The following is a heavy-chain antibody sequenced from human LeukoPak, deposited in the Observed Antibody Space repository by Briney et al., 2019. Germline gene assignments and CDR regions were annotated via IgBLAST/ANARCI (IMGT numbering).Heavy chain of an antibody. J-gene: IGHJ4*02. Sequence: GGSLRLSCAASGFTFSSYSMNWVRQAPGKGLEWVSSISSSSSYIYYADSLKGRFTISRDNAKNSLYLQMNSLRAEDTAVYYCARTHRLIAAAGTVDYWGQGTLVTVSS. V-gene: IGHV3-21*01. CDR3: ARTHRLIAAAGTVDY. D-gene: IGHD6-13*01. CDR1: GFTFSSYS. CDR2: ISSSSSYI.